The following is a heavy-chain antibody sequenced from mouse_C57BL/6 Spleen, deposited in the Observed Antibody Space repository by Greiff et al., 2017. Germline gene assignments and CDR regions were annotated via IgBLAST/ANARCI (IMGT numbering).Heavy chain of an antibody. CDR1: GFSLTSYG. D-gene: IGHD3-1*01. CDR2: IWRGGST. J-gene: IGHJ1*03. CDR3: AKNWAPTSHWYFDV. V-gene: IGHV2-5*01. Sequence: QVQLKESGPGLVQPSQSLSITCTVSGFSLTSYGVHWVRQSPGKGLEWLGVIWRGGSTDYNAAFMSRLSITKDNSKSQVFFKMNSLQADDTAIYYCAKNWAPTSHWYFDVWGTGTTVTVSS.